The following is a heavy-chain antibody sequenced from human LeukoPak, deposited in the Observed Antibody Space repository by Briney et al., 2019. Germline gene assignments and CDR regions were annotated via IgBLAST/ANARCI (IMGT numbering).Heavy chain of an antibody. J-gene: IGHJ4*02. Sequence: GGSLRLSCAASGFTFSDYYMSWIRQAPGKGLEWVSYISSSGSTIYYADSVKGRFTISRDNAKNSLYPQMNSLRAEDTAVYYCAGGLGYCSSTSCYGSVFDYWGQGTLVTVSS. D-gene: IGHD2-2*01. CDR1: GFTFSDYY. V-gene: IGHV3-11*01. CDR3: AGGLGYCSSTSCYGSVFDY. CDR2: ISSSGSTI.